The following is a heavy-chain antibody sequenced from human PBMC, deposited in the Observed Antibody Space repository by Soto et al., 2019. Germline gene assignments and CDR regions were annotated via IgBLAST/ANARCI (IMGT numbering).Heavy chain of an antibody. Sequence: QVQLVQSGAEVKKPGSSVKVSCKASGGSLSNYGISWVRQAPGQGLEWMGGILPVFGTANYAQKFQGRVTITADESRSIVYMDVTSLSSEDTAVYYCARGDATKIVVTTYYGMDVWGQGTTVTVSS. V-gene: IGHV1-69*12. CDR3: ARGDATKIVVTTYYGMDV. CDR1: GGSLSNYG. CDR2: ILPVFGTA. D-gene: IGHD4-17*01. J-gene: IGHJ6*02.